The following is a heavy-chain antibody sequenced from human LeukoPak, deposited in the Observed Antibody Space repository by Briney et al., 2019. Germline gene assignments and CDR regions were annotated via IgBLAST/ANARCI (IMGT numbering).Heavy chain of an antibody. CDR2: IDRSGSRI. J-gene: IGHJ4*02. Sequence: GGSLRLSCAVSGFTFSSYWMHWVRQAPGKGLVWVSRIDRSGSRINYADSVKGRFTISRDNGKNTLFLQMNSLRAEDAAVYYCVRGNDYGGPHYWGQGTLVTVSS. D-gene: IGHD4-23*01. CDR3: VRGNDYGGPHY. CDR1: GFTFSSYW. V-gene: IGHV3-74*01.